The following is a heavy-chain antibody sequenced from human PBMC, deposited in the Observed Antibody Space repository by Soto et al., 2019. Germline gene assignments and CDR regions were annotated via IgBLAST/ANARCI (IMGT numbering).Heavy chain of an antibody. CDR3: VRRVNIPSWYFDL. CDR2: INYSGTA. CDR1: GASISKTSSY. D-gene: IGHD3-10*01. J-gene: IGHJ2*01. V-gene: IGHV4-39*01. Sequence: QVELQQSGPGVVKPSETLSLTCSVSGASISKTSSYWGWIRQSPGKGLEWIGSINYSGTAYYSPSRRSRVTLSVDTSANQFSLRLMSVTAADTAFYFCVRRVNIPSWYFDLWGREKRVIVSS.